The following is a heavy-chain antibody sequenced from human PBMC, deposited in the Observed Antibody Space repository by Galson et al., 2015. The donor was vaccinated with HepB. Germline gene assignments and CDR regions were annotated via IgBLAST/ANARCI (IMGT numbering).Heavy chain of an antibody. D-gene: IGHD6-19*01. V-gene: IGHV2-70*01. CDR1: GFSLSTSGMC. CDR2: IDWDDDK. CDR3: ARMGSGWYTVRDYYYYGMDV. J-gene: IGHJ6*02. Sequence: PALVKPTQTLTLTCTFSGFSLSTSGMCVSWIRQPPGKALEWLALIDWDDDKYYSTSLKTRLTISKDTSKNQVVLTMTNMDPVDTATYYCARMGSGWYTVRDYYYYGMDVWGQGTTVTVSS.